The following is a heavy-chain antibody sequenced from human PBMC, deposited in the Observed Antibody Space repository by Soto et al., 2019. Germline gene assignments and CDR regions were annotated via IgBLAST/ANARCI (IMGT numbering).Heavy chain of an antibody. J-gene: IGHJ6*02. D-gene: IGHD3-10*01. V-gene: IGHV1-69*13. Sequence: ASVKVSCKASGGTFSSYAISWVRQAPGQGLEWMGGIIPIFGTANYAQKFQGRVTITADESTSTAYMELSSLRSEDTAVYYCARFALRGEYEVARYYYGMDVWGQGTTVTVSS. CDR2: IIPIFGTA. CDR1: GGTFSSYA. CDR3: ARFALRGEYEVARYYYGMDV.